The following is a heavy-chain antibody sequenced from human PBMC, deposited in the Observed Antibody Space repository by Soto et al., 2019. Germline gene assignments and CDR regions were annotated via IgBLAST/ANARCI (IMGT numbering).Heavy chain of an antibody. D-gene: IGHD1-1*01. Sequence: VKVSCKASGGSFSSYTISWVRQAPGQGLEWMGRIIPILDIANYAQKFQGRMTITADNSTSTAYMELSSLRSEDTAMYYCARGPFAGATSVFGYWGQGTLVTVSS. V-gene: IGHV1-69*02. CDR2: IIPILDIA. CDR1: GGSFSSYT. CDR3: ARGPFAGATSVFGY. J-gene: IGHJ4*02.